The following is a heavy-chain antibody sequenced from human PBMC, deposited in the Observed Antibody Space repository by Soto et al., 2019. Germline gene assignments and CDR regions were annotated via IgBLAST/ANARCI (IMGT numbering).Heavy chain of an antibody. CDR3: ARGGPPIDY. CDR1: GYTFSTYA. CDR2: INAGNGNT. V-gene: IGHV1-3*05. Sequence: VQLVQSGAEEKKPGASVKVSCKASGYTFSTYAMHWVRQAPGQRLEWMGWINAGNGNTKYSQKFQGRVTITRDTSASTAYMALSSLRSEDTAVYSCARGGPPIDYCGQGTLVTVSS. D-gene: IGHD3-10*01. J-gene: IGHJ4*02.